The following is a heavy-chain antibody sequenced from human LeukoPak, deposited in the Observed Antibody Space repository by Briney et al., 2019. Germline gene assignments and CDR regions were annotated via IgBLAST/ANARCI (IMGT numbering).Heavy chain of an antibody. CDR1: GGSISSGDYY. Sequence: SETLSLNCTVSGGSISSGDYYWRWIRQPPGKGLEWSAYMYYSGSTYYNPSLKSRVTMSADTSKNQLSLKLSSVTAADTAVYYCARPYYYDSRIDPWGQGILVTVSS. CDR2: MYYSGST. D-gene: IGHD3-22*01. CDR3: ARPYYYDSRIDP. J-gene: IGHJ5*02. V-gene: IGHV4-30-4*01.